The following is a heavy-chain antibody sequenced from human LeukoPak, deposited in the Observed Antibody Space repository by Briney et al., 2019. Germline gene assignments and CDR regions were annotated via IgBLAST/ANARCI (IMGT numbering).Heavy chain of an antibody. CDR2: VYFSGTT. J-gene: IGHJ5*02. D-gene: IGHD3-10*01. V-gene: IGHV4-59*12. CDR1: GDPITNSW. Sequence: SETLSLTCTVSGDPITNSWWTWMRQPPGKGLEWIGYVYFSGTTYYNPSLSSRITISIDTSKNQFFLKMDSVTAADTAVYYCARGSRYMVRGVIPNLNWFDPWGQGTLVTVSS. CDR3: ARGSRYMVRGVIPNLNWFDP.